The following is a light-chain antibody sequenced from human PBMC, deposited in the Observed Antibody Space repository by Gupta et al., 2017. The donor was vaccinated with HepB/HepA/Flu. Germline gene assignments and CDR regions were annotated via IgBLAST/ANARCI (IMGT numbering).Light chain of an antibody. CDR2: EGS. V-gene: IGLV2-23*01. Sequence: SALTQIASVSGSPGPSITISCTGTSSDVGSYNLVSWYQQSPGKVPKLMIFEGSKRASGVSNRFSGSKAGNTASLTISGLQAEDEADYYCCSYAGSSTWVFGGGTKLTVL. CDR1: SSDVGSYNL. CDR3: CSYAGSSTWV. J-gene: IGLJ3*02.